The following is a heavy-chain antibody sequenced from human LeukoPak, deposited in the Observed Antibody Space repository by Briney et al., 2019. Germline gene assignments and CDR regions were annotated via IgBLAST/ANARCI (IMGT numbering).Heavy chain of an antibody. V-gene: IGHV3-21*01. CDR1: GFTFSSYS. Sequence: GGSLRLSCAASGFTFSSYSMNWVRQAPGKGLEWVSSISSSSSYIYYADSVKGRFTISRDNAKNSLYLQMNSLRAEDTAVYYCAREAAAMAAPWDYWGQGTLVTVSS. J-gene: IGHJ4*02. D-gene: IGHD5-18*01. CDR2: ISSSSSYI. CDR3: AREAAAMAAPWDY.